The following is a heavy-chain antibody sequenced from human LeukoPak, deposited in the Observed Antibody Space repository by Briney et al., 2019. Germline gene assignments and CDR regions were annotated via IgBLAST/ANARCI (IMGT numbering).Heavy chain of an antibody. J-gene: IGHJ4*02. V-gene: IGHV4-59*12. CDR1: GGSISSYY. CDR2: IHYSGNT. CDR3: ARLTYDAGYYFDY. D-gene: IGHD5-12*01. Sequence: SETLSLTCTVSGGSISSYYWSWIRQPPGNGLEWIGYIHYSGNTNYNPSLKSRVTMSVDTSKNQFSLKLSSVTAADTAVYYCARLTYDAGYYFDYWGQGTLVTVSS.